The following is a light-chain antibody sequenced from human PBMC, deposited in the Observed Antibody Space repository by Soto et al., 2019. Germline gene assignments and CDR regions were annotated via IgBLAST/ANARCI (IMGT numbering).Light chain of an antibody. Sequence: QSVLTQPPSVSGAPGQRGAISCPGSSCNIGAEYDVHWYQPLPGTAPKRLIYGDNNRXXXXXXXXXGSKSGTSASLAIPGLQPDNEADYYCQSYDSSLTTFVFGTGTKVTVL. J-gene: IGLJ1*01. CDR2: GDN. CDR3: QSYDSSLTTFV. CDR1: SCNIGAEYD. V-gene: IGLV1-40*01.